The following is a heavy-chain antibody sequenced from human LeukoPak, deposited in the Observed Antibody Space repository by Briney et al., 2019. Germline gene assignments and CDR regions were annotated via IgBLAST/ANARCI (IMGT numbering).Heavy chain of an antibody. J-gene: IGHJ3*02. D-gene: IGHD1-26*01. V-gene: IGHV4-39*07. CDR1: GGSISSSSYY. Sequence: SETLSLTCTVSGGSISSSSYYWGWIRQPPGKGLEWIGSIYYSGSTYYNPSLKSRVTISVDTSKNQFSLKLSSVTAADTAVYYCASTLVRGALDIWGQGTMVTVSS. CDR2: IYYSGST. CDR3: ASTLVRGALDI.